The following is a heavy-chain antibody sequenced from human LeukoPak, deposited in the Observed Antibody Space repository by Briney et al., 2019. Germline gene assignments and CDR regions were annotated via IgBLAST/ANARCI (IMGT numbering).Heavy chain of an antibody. J-gene: IGHJ3*02. CDR2: ITPIFGTA. Sequence: SVKVSCKASGGTFSSYAISWVRQAPGQGLEWMGGITPIFGTANYAQKFQGRVTITADESTSTAYMELSSLRSEDTAVYYCAIYCSSTSCSMDAFDIWGQGTMVTVSS. D-gene: IGHD2-2*01. CDR3: AIYCSSTSCSMDAFDI. CDR1: GGTFSSYA. V-gene: IGHV1-69*13.